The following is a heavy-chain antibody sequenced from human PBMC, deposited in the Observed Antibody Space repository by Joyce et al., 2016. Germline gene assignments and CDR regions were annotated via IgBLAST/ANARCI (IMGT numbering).Heavy chain of an antibody. CDR2: ISSDSTYK. V-gene: IGHV3-21*02. J-gene: IGHJ6*02. CDR1: GFTFSTSR. CDR3: ARGGIVYDYSMDL. Sequence: EVQLVESGGGLVKPGGSLRISCAASGFTFSTSRMSWFRRAPGKGLEWGSAISSDSTYKFDAYAVKGRFTVSRDNAKNSLYLQMNSLRAEDTAVFFCARGGIVYDYSMDLWGQGTTVTVSS. D-gene: IGHD3-22*01.